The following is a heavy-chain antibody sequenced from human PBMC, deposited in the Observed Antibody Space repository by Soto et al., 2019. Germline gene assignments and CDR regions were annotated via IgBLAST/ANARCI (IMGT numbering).Heavy chain of an antibody. J-gene: IGHJ4*02. D-gene: IGHD2-15*01. CDR2: IYYSGST. CDR1: GGSISSYY. CDR3: AGLAGYCSGGSCPTIDY. V-gene: IGHV4-59*08. Sequence: PSETLSLTCTVSGGSISSYYWSWIRQPPGKGLEWIGYIYYSGSTNYNPSLKSRVTISVDTSKNQFSLKLSSVTAADTAVYYCAGLAGYCSGGSCPTIDYWGQGTLVTISS.